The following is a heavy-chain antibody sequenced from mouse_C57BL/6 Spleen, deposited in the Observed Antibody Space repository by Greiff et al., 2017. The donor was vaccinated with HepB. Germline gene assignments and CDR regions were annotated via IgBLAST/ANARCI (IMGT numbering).Heavy chain of an antibody. CDR3: ARWVNGYAMDY. J-gene: IGHJ4*01. V-gene: IGHV1-64*01. CDR2: IHPNSGST. Sequence: QVQLQHPGAELVKPGASVKLSCKASGYTFTSYWMHWVKQRPGQGLEWIGMIHPNSGSTNYNEKFKSKATLTVDKSSSTAYMQLSSLTSEDSAVYYCARWVNGYAMDYWGQGTSVTVSS. CDR1: GYTFTSYW. D-gene: IGHD2-1*01.